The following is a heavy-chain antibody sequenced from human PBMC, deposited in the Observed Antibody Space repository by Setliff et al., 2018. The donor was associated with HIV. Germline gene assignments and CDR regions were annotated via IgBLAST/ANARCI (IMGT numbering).Heavy chain of an antibody. D-gene: IGHD3-22*01. Sequence: GESLKISCKASGYSFSSHWIGWVRQMPGKGLEWMEIIFPGDSDIKYNPSFQGQVTISVDKSITTAYLQWSSLKASDTAIYYCAKKGGDQWLFGGYAFDIGGQGTMVTVSS. J-gene: IGHJ3*02. CDR1: GYSFSSHW. CDR3: AKKGGDQWLFGGYAFDI. CDR2: IFPGDSDI. V-gene: IGHV5-51*01.